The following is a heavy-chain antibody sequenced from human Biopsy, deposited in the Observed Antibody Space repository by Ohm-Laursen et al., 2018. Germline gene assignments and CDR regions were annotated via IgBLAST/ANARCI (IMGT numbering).Heavy chain of an antibody. J-gene: IGHJ4*02. Sequence: SETLSLTCTVSGGSFTGHYWSWIRQPPGKGLEWIGHISYTGYTSYNASLKSRVTISVDTSRNHFSLRLSSLTAADTAVYYCARGSNDYGGRYFPRWGQGTLLTVSS. CDR3: ARGSNDYGGRYFPR. CDR1: GGSFTGHY. D-gene: IGHD4-23*01. V-gene: IGHV4-59*11. CDR2: ISYTGYT.